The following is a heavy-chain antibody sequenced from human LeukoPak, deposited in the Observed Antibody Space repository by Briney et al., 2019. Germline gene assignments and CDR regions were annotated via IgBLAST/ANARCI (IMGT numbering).Heavy chain of an antibody. J-gene: IGHJ5*02. CDR1: GGTFSSYA. Sequence: ASVKVSCKASGGTFSSYAISWVRQAPGKGLEWMGGFDPEDGETIYAQKFQGRVTMTEDTSTDTAYMELSSLRSEDTAVYYCATDLPAATNWFDPWGQGTLVTVSS. D-gene: IGHD2-2*01. V-gene: IGHV1-24*01. CDR3: ATDLPAATNWFDP. CDR2: FDPEDGET.